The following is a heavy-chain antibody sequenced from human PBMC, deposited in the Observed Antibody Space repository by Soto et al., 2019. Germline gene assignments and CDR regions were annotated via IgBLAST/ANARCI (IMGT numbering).Heavy chain of an antibody. V-gene: IGHV4-34*01. J-gene: IGHJ6*02. Sequence: PSETLSLTCAVYGGSFSGYYWSWIRQPPGKGLEWIGEINHSGSTNYNPSLKSRVTISVDTSKNQFSLKLSSVTAADTAVYYCARITIFGVVPYYYYHGMDVWGQGTTVTVSS. CDR2: INHSGST. CDR3: ARITIFGVVPYYYYHGMDV. CDR1: GGSFSGYY. D-gene: IGHD3-3*01.